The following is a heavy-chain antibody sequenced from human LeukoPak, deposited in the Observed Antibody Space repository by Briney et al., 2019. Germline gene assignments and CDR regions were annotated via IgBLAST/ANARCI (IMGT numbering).Heavy chain of an antibody. V-gene: IGHV3-21*01. CDR1: GFPFSSYS. CDR2: ISSSSRYI. D-gene: IGHD1-26*01. CDR3: ARDIGWELVDAFDI. J-gene: IGHJ3*02. Sequence: GGSLRLSRAASGFPFSSYSMNGVPQATGKGREGVSSISSSSRYIYYADSAEGRFTISRDNAKNSLYLQMNSLRAEDTAVYYCARDIGWELVDAFDIWGRGTRVSVFS.